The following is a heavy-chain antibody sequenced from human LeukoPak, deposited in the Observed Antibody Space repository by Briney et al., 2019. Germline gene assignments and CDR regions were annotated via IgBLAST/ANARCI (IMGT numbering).Heavy chain of an antibody. J-gene: IGHJ3*02. V-gene: IGHV3-33*08. CDR1: GFTFSRYG. CDR2: IWYDGSNK. CDR3: ARAQDYDSSGYVDGFDI. D-gene: IGHD3-22*01. Sequence: PGGSLRLSCAASGFTFSRYGMHWVRQAPGKGLEWVAIIWYDGSNKYYADSVKGRFTISRDNSKNTLYLQMNSLRAEDTAVYYCARAQDYDSSGYVDGFDIWGQGTMVTVSS.